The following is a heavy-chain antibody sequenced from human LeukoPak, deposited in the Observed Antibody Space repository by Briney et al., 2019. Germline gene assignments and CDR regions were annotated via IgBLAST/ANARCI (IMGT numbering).Heavy chain of an antibody. Sequence: SETLSLTCTVSGYSISSGYYWGWIRQPPGKGLEWIGSIYYSGSTYYNPSLKSRVTISVDTSKNPFSLKLSSVTAADTAVYYCARVPDSRTFDYWGQGTLVAVSS. CDR2: IYYSGST. V-gene: IGHV4-38-2*02. J-gene: IGHJ4*02. D-gene: IGHD3-22*01. CDR3: ARVPDSRTFDY. CDR1: GYSISSGYY.